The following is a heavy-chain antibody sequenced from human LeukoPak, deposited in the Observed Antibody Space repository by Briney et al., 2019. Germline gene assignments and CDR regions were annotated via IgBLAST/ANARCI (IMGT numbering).Heavy chain of an antibody. CDR3: AKSDCGSDGCKLLNY. CDR2: ISSSSSTI. CDR1: GFTFSSYS. D-gene: IGHD2-21*01. J-gene: IGHJ4*02. V-gene: IGHV3-48*01. Sequence: GGSLRLSCAASGFTFSSYSMNWVRQAPGKGLEWVSYISSSSSTIYYADSVKGQFTISRDNFKNTVSLQMINLRAEDTAVYFCAKSDCGSDGCKLLNYWGQGILVTVSS.